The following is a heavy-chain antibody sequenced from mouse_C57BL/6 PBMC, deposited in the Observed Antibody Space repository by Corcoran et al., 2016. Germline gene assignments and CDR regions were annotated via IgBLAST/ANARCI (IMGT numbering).Heavy chain of an antibody. CDR3: ARVRLRLDY. D-gene: IGHD1-2*01. CDR1: GYTFTDYY. CDR2: INPNNGGT. V-gene: IGHV1-26*01. J-gene: IGHJ2*01. Sequence: EVQLQQSGPELVKPGASVKISCKASGYTFTDYYMNWVKQSHGKSLEWIGDINPNNGGTSYNQKFKGKATLTVDKSTSTAYMELRSLTSEDSAVYYCARVRLRLDYWGQGTTLTVAS.